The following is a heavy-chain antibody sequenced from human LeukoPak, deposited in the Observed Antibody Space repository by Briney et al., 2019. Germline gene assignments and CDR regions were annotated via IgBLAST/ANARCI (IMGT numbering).Heavy chain of an antibody. CDR3: ASEFGSDYAY. D-gene: IGHD3-10*01. Sequence: SETLSLTCTVSGGSISSSSYYWGWIRQPPGKGLEWIGSIYYSGSTYYNPSLKSRVTISVDTSKNQFSLKLSSVTAADTAVYYCASEFGSDYAYWGQGTLVTVSS. V-gene: IGHV4-39*01. CDR2: IYYSGST. J-gene: IGHJ4*02. CDR1: GGSISSSSYY.